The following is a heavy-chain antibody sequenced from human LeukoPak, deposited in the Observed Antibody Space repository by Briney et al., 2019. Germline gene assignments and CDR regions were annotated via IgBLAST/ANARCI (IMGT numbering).Heavy chain of an antibody. CDR2: IYSGGNT. J-gene: IGHJ4*02. D-gene: IGHD3-10*01. CDR1: GFTVSSHY. V-gene: IGHV3-53*01. Sequence: GGSLRLSCAASGFTVSSHYMSWVRQAPGKGLEWVSVIYSGGNTYYADSVKGRFTISRDNSKNTLYLQMNSLSTEDTAVYYCATSYGSGSYGHWGQGTLATVSS. CDR3: ATSYGSGSYGH.